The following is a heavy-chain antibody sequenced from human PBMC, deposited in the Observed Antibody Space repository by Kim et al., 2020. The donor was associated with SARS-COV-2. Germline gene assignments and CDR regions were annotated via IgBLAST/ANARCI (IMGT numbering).Heavy chain of an antibody. Sequence: KYSQKFQGRVTITRDTSASTAYMELSSLRSEDTAVYYCALRSGSYYFTDYWGQGTLVTVSS. V-gene: IGHV1-3*01. CDR3: ALRSGSYYFTDY. D-gene: IGHD1-26*01. J-gene: IGHJ4*02.